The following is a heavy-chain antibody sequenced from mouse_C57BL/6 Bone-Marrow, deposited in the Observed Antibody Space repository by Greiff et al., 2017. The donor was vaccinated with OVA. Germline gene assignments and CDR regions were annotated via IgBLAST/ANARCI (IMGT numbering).Heavy chain of an antibody. J-gene: IGHJ2*01. CDR3: ARLVTTVVDYFDY. V-gene: IGHV1-52*01. CDR2: IDPSDSET. D-gene: IGHD1-1*01. CDR1: GYTFTSYW. Sequence: QVQLQQPGAELVRPGSSVKLSCKASGYTFTSYWMHWVKQRPIQGLEWIGNIDPSDSETHYNQKFKDKATLTVDKSSSTAYMQLSSLTSEDSAVYYCARLVTTVVDYFDYWGQGTTLTVSS.